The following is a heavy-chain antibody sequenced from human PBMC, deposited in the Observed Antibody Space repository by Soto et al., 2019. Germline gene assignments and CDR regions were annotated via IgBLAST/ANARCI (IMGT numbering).Heavy chain of an antibody. Sequence: PGGSLRLSCAASGFTFSSYGMHWVRQAPGKGLEWVAVITYDGSNKYYADSVKGRFTISRDNSKNTLYLQMNSLRAEDTAVYYCAKDLVDYYDSSGYLFGRGMDVWGQGTTVTVSS. CDR1: GFTFSSYG. V-gene: IGHV3-30*18. CDR3: AKDLVDYYDSSGYLFGRGMDV. J-gene: IGHJ6*02. CDR2: ITYDGSNK. D-gene: IGHD3-22*01.